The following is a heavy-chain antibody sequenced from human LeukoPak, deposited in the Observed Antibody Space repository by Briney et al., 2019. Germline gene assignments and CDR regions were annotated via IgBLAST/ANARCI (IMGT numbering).Heavy chain of an antibody. J-gene: IGHJ4*02. V-gene: IGHV4-34*01. Sequence: SETLSLTCAVYGGSFSGYYWSWIRQPPGKGLEWIGEINHSGSTNYNPSLKSRVTISVDTSKNQFSLKLSSVTAADTAVYYCARGRIAAAGPSLCDYWGQGTLVNVSS. CDR3: ARGRIAAAGPSLCDY. CDR1: GGSFSGYY. D-gene: IGHD6-13*01. CDR2: INHSGST.